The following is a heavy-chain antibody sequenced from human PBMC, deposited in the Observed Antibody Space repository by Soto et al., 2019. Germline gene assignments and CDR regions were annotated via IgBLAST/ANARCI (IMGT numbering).Heavy chain of an antibody. CDR1: GYSISSGYY. Sequence: SETLSLTCAVSGYSISSGYYWGWIRQSPGKGLEWIGSMYRNGSTNYNPSLKSRVTISVDTSKNQFSLKLSSVTAADTAVYYRARLGIAAPTADYYGMDVWGQGTTVTVSS. D-gene: IGHD6-6*01. CDR2: MYRNGST. V-gene: IGHV4-38-2*01. J-gene: IGHJ6*02. CDR3: ARLGIAAPTADYYGMDV.